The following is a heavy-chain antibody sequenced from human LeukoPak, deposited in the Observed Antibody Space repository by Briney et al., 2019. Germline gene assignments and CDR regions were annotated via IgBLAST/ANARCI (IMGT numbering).Heavy chain of an antibody. V-gene: IGHV3-53*01. CDR3: VTAIGATSDF. CDR2: IYIGGST. D-gene: IGHD5-12*01. J-gene: IGHJ4*02. CDR1: GFIVSSNY. Sequence: PGGSLRLSCAASGFIVSSNYMSWVRQAPGKGLEWVSVIYIGGSTYYADSVKGRFTISRDNSKNTLYLQTNSLRDEDTAVYYCVTAIGATSDFWGQGTLVTVSS.